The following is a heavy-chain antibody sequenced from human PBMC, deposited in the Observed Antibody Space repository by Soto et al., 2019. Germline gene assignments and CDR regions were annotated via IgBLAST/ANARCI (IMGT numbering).Heavy chain of an antibody. CDR2: IYYSGST. V-gene: IGHV4-34*01. CDR1: GGSFSGYY. D-gene: IGHD6-13*01. Sequence: SETLSLTCAVYGGSFSGYYWSWIRQPPGKGLEWIGSIYYSGSTYYNPSLKSRVTISVDTSKNQVSLKLSSVTAADTAVFYCARHGRDSSSWYFDYWGQGTLVTVSS. J-gene: IGHJ4*02. CDR3: ARHGRDSSSWYFDY.